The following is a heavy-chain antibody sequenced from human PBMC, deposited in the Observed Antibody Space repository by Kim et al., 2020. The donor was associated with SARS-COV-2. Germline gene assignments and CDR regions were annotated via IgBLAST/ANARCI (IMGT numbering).Heavy chain of an antibody. CDR2: INSDGSST. D-gene: IGHD4-17*01. Sequence: GGSLRLSCAASGFTFSSYWMHWVRQAPGKGLVWVSRINSDGSSTSYADSVKGRFTISRDNAKNTLYLQMNSLRAEDTAVYYCARLHDCGDSYYYYYYMDVWGKGTTVTVSS. CDR1: GFTFSSYW. CDR3: ARLHDCGDSYYYYYYMDV. V-gene: IGHV3-74*01. J-gene: IGHJ6*03.